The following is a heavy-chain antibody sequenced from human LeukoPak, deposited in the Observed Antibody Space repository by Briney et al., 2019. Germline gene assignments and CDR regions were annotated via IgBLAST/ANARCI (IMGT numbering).Heavy chain of an antibody. V-gene: IGHV3-23*01. D-gene: IGHD3-10*01. Sequence: GGSLRLSCAASGFTFSSYSMNWVRQAPGKGLEWVSAISGSGGSTYYADSVKGRFTISRDNSKNTLYLQMNSLRAEDSAVYYCAKDPLSRGSGSYPTYWGQGTLVTVSS. CDR1: GFTFSSYS. CDR2: ISGSGGST. J-gene: IGHJ4*02. CDR3: AKDPLSRGSGSYPTY.